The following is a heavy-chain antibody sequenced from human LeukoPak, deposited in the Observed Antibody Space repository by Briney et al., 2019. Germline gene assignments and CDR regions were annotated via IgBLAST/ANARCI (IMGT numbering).Heavy chain of an antibody. D-gene: IGHD5-12*01. Sequence: SETLSLTCTVSGGSISSYYWSWIRQPPGKGLEWIGYIYNTGSTTYNPSLKSRVTMSVDTSKNQFSLKLNSVTAADTAVYYCAREDGGYDSGGWFDPWGQGTLVTVSS. CDR3: AREDGGYDSGGWFDP. J-gene: IGHJ5*02. V-gene: IGHV4-59*01. CDR2: IYNTGST. CDR1: GGSISSYY.